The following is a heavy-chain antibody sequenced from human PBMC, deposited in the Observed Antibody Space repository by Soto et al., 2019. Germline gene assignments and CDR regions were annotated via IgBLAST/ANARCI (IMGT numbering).Heavy chain of an antibody. CDR2: IWYDGSNK. Sequence: GGSLRLSCAASGFTFSSYGMHWVRQAPGKGLEWVAVIWYDGSNKYYADSVKGRFTISRDNSKNTLYLQMNSLRAEDTAVYYCARASGWYSYFDYWGQGTLVTVSS. CDR1: GFTFSSYG. D-gene: IGHD6-19*01. J-gene: IGHJ4*02. CDR3: ARASGWYSYFDY. V-gene: IGHV3-33*01.